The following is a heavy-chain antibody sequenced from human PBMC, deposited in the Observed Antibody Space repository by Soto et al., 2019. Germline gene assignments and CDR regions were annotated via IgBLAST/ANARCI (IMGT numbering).Heavy chain of an antibody. V-gene: IGHV1-8*01. Sequence: QVQLVQSGAEVKKPGASVKVSCKASGYTFTTYDFNWVRQATGQGLEWMAWMNPNTGNTGSAQKAQGRVSVTRNTSITTAYMELSGLRSEVTAVYYCALVPGRVAPRWGQGTRVTVSS. D-gene: IGHD2-15*01. J-gene: IGHJ4*02. CDR1: GYTFTTYD. CDR3: ALVPGRVAPR. CDR2: MNPNTGNT.